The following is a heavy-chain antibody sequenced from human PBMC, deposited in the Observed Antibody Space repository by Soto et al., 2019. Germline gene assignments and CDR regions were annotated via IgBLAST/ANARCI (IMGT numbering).Heavy chain of an antibody. V-gene: IGHV3-30-3*01. CDR1: GFTFYSNA. CDR2: ISYDGSNK. Sequence: PGGSLRLSCVVSGFTFYSNAMHWVRQAPGKGLEWVAVISYDGSNKYYADSVKGRFTISRDDSKNTLYLQMNSLRTEDTAVYYCARDFRAPPHSDHSSYGMDVWGQGTTVTVSS. CDR3: ARDFRAPPHSDHSSYGMDV. J-gene: IGHJ6*02.